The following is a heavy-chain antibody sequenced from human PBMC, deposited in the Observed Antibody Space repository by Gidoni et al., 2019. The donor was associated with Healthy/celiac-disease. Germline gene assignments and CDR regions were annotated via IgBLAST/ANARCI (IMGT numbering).Heavy chain of an antibody. CDR1: GFTFSSYA. J-gene: IGHJ4*02. D-gene: IGHD3-22*01. V-gene: IGHV3-30-3*01. CDR2: ISYDGSNK. CDR3: ARDLGVVVITTSLID. Sequence: QVQLVESGGGVVQPGRSLRLSCAASGFTFSSYAMHWVRQAPGKGLEWVAVISYDGSNKYYADSVKGRFTISRDNSKNTLYLQMNSLRAEDTAVYYCARDLGVVVITTSLIDWGQGTLVTVSS.